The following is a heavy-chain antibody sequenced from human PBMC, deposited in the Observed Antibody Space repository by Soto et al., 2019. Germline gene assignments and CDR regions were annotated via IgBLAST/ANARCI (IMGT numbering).Heavy chain of an antibody. CDR2: ISAYNGNT. CDR3: ARAGYSGYDLVTFDY. V-gene: IGHV1-18*01. D-gene: IGHD5-12*01. CDR1: GCTFTSYG. Sequence: GASVKVSCKASGCTFTSYGISWVRQAPGQGLEWMGWISAYNGNTNYAQKLQGRVTMTTDTSTSTAYMELRSLRSDDTAVYYCARAGYSGYDLVTFDYWGQGTLVTVSS. J-gene: IGHJ4*02.